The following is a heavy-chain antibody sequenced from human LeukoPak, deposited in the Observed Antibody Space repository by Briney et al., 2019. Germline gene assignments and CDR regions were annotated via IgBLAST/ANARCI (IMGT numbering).Heavy chain of an antibody. V-gene: IGHV1-2*04. CDR2: INPNSGGT. D-gene: IGHD5-18*01. CDR1: GYTFTGYY. J-gene: IGHJ3*02. Sequence: GASVKVSCKASGYTFTGYYMHWVRQAPGQGLEWMGWINPNSGGTNYAQKFQGWVTMTRDTSISTAYMELSRLRSDDTAVYYCARLRRDTSDAFDMWGQGTMVTVSS. CDR3: ARLRRDTSDAFDM.